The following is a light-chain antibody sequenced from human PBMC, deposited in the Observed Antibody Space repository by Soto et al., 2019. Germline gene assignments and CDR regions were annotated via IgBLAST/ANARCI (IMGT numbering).Light chain of an antibody. CDR3: QTWGTGFRV. V-gene: IGLV4-69*01. CDR1: RGHSTYA. Sequence: QSVLTQSPSASASLGASVKLTCTLSRGHSTYAIAWHQQQPEKGPRYLMKLSSDGSHYRGDGIPDRFSGSSSGAERYLIISRLQSDDEADYYCQTWGTGFRVFGGGTKLTVL. J-gene: IGLJ3*02. CDR2: LSSDGSH.